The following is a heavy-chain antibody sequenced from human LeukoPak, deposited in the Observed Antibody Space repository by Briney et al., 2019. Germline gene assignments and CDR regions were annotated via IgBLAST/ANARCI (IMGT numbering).Heavy chain of an antibody. V-gene: IGHV3-15*01. CDR3: TAPIWSGHYYYYYGMDV. D-gene: IGHD3-3*01. CDR1: GFTISNAW. J-gene: IGHJ6*02. CDR2: IKSKTDGGTT. Sequence: GGSLRLSCAASGFTISNAWMSWVRQAPGKGLEWVGRIKSKTDGGTTDYAAPVKGRFTISRDDSKNTLYLQMNSLKTEDTAVYYCTAPIWSGHYYYYYGMDVWGQGTTVTVSS.